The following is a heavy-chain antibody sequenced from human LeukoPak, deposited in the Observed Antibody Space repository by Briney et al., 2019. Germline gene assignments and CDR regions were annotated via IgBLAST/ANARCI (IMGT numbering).Heavy chain of an antibody. CDR3: ARDRVRGNANPYFDY. V-gene: IGHV4-61*01. CDR1: GGSVSSGSYY. CDR2: IYYSGST. J-gene: IGHJ4*02. Sequence: SETLSLTCTVSGGSVSSGSYYWSWIRQPPGKGLEWIGYIYYSGSTNYNPSLKSRVTISIDTSKNQFSLKLSSVTAADTAVYYCARDRVRGNANPYFDYWGQGTLVTVSS. D-gene: IGHD1-1*01.